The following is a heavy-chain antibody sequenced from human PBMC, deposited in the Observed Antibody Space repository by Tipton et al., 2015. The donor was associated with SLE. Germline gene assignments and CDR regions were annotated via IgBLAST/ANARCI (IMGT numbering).Heavy chain of an antibody. Sequence: TLSLTCTVSGDSIVSSSHFWGWIRQPPGKGLEWIGSIFYSGSTNYNPSLESRVTISIDTSKNLFSLKLTSVTAADTAVYYCARQGSPSAGVGVWGQGTTVTVSS. V-gene: IGHV4-39*01. CDR2: IFYSGST. J-gene: IGHJ6*02. CDR1: GDSIVSSSHF. CDR3: ARQGSPSAGVGV.